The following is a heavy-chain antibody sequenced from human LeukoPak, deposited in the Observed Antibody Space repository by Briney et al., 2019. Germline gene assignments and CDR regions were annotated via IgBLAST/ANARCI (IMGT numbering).Heavy chain of an antibody. CDR1: GDTLSSNSAA. V-gene: IGHV6-1*01. Sequence: SQTLSLTCALSGDTLSSNSAACNWVRQSPSRGLELLGSTYYRSKWYNDYAVSVKSRITINQDTSQNQSSLKLSSVTAPDTAVYYCARVSRGNSVGGDYWGQGTLVTVSS. CDR3: ARVSRGNSVGGDY. CDR2: TYYRSKWYN. D-gene: IGHD4-23*01. J-gene: IGHJ4*02.